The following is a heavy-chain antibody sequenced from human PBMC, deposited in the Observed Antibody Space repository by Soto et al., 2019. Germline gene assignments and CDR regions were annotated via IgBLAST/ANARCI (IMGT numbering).Heavy chain of an antibody. CDR1: GGSISSSSYY. Sequence: SETLSLTCTVSGGSISSSSYYWGWIRQPPGKGLEWIGSIYYSGSTYYNPSLKSRVTISVDTSKNQFSLKLSSVTAADTAVYYCARPAYYYDSSGYYFDYWGQGTLVTVSS. CDR2: IYYSGST. V-gene: IGHV4-39*01. CDR3: ARPAYYYDSSGYYFDY. J-gene: IGHJ4*02. D-gene: IGHD3-22*01.